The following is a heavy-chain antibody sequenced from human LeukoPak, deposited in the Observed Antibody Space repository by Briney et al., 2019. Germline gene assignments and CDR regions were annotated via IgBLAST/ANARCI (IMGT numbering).Heavy chain of an antibody. V-gene: IGHV3-74*01. D-gene: IGHD2-15*01. J-gene: IGHJ5*02. CDR1: GFSLSGYW. Sequence: GGSLRLSCVASGFSLSGYWMYWVRQAPGKGLMYISRNNGDGSTTNYADVVKGRFTMSRDHVKNTLYLQMNSLRVEDTAVYYCARDPRNVGLAPWGQGTLVTVSS. CDR3: ARDPRNVGLAP. CDR2: NNGDGSTT.